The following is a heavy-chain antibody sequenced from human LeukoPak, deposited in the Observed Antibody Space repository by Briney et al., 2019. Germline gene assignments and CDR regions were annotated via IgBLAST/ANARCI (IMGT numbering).Heavy chain of an antibody. CDR1: GYPFTSYE. Sequence: GASVKVSCKASGYPFTSYEINWVRQAPGQGLEWLGWMNPSNDETGYEAKFQGRVAMTMNMSINTAYMELSGLRSEDTAVYYCARSDNTYWYYYYSLDVWGQGTTVTVSS. J-gene: IGHJ6*02. D-gene: IGHD2-8*02. CDR2: MNPSNDET. V-gene: IGHV1-8*01. CDR3: ARSDNTYWYYYYSLDV.